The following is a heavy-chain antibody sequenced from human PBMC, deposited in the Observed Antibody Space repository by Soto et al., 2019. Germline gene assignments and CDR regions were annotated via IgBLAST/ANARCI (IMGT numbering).Heavy chain of an antibody. Sequence: QVQLVESGGGVVQPGRSLRLSCAASGFAFSTYGMHWVRQAAGKGLEWVAVTTSYGARINYADSVKDRFTISRDNSRTTLYLQMNSLRIDDTAVYYCARKNPGREWELPDYWGQGTLVTISS. J-gene: IGHJ4*02. CDR3: ARKNPGREWELPDY. CDR2: TTSYGARI. CDR1: GFAFSTYG. D-gene: IGHD1-26*01. V-gene: IGHV3-30*03.